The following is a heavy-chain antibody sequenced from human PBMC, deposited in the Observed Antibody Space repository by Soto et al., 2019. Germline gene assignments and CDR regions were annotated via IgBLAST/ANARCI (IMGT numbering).Heavy chain of an antibody. Sequence: QVQLVPSGDEVKKPGASVKVSCPASGYTFTNYGISWVRQAPGQGLTWVGWISPYNGNTKYPQKLQGRVTMTTDTSTRKSYMELRSLRSDDTAVYFCARDGDRCTSTRCSPWPDTHFDLWGRGTLVTVSS. CDR1: GYTFTNYG. D-gene: IGHD2-2*01. CDR2: ISPYNGNT. CDR3: ARDGDRCTSTRCSPWPDTHFDL. J-gene: IGHJ2*01. V-gene: IGHV1-18*01.